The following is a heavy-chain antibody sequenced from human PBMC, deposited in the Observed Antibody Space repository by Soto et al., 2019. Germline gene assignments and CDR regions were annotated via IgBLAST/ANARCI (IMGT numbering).Heavy chain of an antibody. CDR3: AREGHYDSSGYEDFQH. D-gene: IGHD3-22*01. V-gene: IGHV4-59*12. J-gene: IGHJ1*01. Sequence: PEETLSLNCTVSGGSISTYYWNWISHPPGKGLEWNWYNYYTGSTNYNPSLKSPTTIAVDTSKNQFSLKLSYVTVADTAVYFCAREGHYDSSGYEDFQHWGQGTLVTVSS. CDR1: GGSISTYY. CDR2: NYYTGST.